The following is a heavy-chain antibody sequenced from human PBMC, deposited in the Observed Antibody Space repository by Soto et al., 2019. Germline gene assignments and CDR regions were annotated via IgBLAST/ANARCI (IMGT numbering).Heavy chain of an antibody. D-gene: IGHD2-8*01. CDR1: GFTFDDYA. CDR3: AKDYEHKRNGDAFDI. J-gene: IGHJ3*02. CDR2: ISWNSGSI. Sequence: EVQLVESGGGLVQPGRSLRLSCAASGFTFDDYAMHWVRQAPGKGLEWVSGISWNSGSIGYADSVKGRFTISRDNAKNSLYLQMNSLRAEDTALYYCAKDYEHKRNGDAFDIWGQGTMVTVSS. V-gene: IGHV3-9*01.